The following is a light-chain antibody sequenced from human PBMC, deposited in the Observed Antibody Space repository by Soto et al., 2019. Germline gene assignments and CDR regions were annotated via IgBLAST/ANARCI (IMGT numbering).Light chain of an antibody. Sequence: QSALTQPPSASGSPGQSVAISCTGTSSDVGGYDYVSWYQQHPGKAPKLMIYDVSKRPSGVPDRFSGSKSGNTASLTVSGLLAEDEADYYCSSYAGTYIVFGTGTKLTVL. CDR2: DVS. CDR1: SSDVGGYDY. CDR3: SSYAGTYIV. V-gene: IGLV2-8*01. J-gene: IGLJ1*01.